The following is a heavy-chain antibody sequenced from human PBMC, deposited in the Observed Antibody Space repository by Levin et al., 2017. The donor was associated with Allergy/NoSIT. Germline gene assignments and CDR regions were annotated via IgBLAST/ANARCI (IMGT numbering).Heavy chain of an antibody. D-gene: IGHD2-15*01. Sequence: GGSLRLSCAASGFTFSSYWMHWVRQAPGKGLVWVSRINSDGSSTSYADSVKGRFTISRDNAKNTLYLQMNSLRAEDTAVYYCAGGDLDCSGGSCYSGGGSSESAFDSWGQGTMVTVSS. CDR3: AGGDLDCSGGSCYSGGGSSESAFDS. CDR2: INSDGSST. J-gene: IGHJ3*02. CDR1: GFTFSSYW. V-gene: IGHV3-74*01.